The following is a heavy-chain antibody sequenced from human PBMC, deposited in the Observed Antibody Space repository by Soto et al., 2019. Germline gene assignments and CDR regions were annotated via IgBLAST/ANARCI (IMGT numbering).Heavy chain of an antibody. V-gene: IGHV4-4*07. CDR1: GGSISTYY. J-gene: IGHJ4*02. Sequence: SETLSLTCTVSGGSISTYYCNWFRQPAGKGLEWIGRIDASGNTDYNPSLKSRVTLSVDTSKTQFSLNLSSVTAAEMARYYCARGGHDFWSGPFDYWGQGNVVT. D-gene: IGHD3-3*01. CDR3: ARGGHDFWSGPFDY. CDR2: IDASGNT.